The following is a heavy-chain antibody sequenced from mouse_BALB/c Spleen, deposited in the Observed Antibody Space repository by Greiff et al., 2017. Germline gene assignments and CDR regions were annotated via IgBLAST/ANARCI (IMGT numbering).Heavy chain of an antibody. CDR1: GFSLTSYG. V-gene: IGHV2-9*02. CDR2: IWAGGST. Sequence: VKLMESGPGLVAPSQSLSITCTVSGFSLTSYGVHWVRQPPGKGLEWLGVIWAGGSTNYNSALMSRLSISKDNSKSQVFLKMNSLQTDDTAMYYCAREREFYGYYAMDYWGQGTSVTVSS. D-gene: IGHD1-1*01. CDR3: AREREFYGYYAMDY. J-gene: IGHJ4*01.